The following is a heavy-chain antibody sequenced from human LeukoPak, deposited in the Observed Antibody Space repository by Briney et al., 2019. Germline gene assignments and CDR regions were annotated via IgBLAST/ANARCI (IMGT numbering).Heavy chain of an antibody. Sequence: ASVKVSCKASGYTFTSYAMNWVRQAPGQGPEWMGWINTNTGNPTYAQGFTGRFVFSLDTSVSTAYLQISSLKAEDTAVYYCASSPSNYYGSGSPYWGQGTLVTVSS. CDR1: GYTFTSYA. V-gene: IGHV7-4-1*02. D-gene: IGHD3-10*01. J-gene: IGHJ4*02. CDR2: INTNTGNP. CDR3: ASSPSNYYGSGSPY.